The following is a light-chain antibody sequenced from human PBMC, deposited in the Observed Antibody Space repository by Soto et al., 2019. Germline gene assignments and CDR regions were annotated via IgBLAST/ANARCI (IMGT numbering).Light chain of an antibody. J-gene: IGKJ1*01. Sequence: EIVLTQSPGTLSLSPGERATLSCRASQSIISSYLAWYQHKPGLAPRLLIYASSRRATGIPARFSGSGSGTEFTLTISSLQSEDFALYFCQQFHIWPQTFGQGTKVDIK. CDR1: QSIISSY. CDR3: QQFHIWPQT. CDR2: ASS. V-gene: IGKV3-15*01.